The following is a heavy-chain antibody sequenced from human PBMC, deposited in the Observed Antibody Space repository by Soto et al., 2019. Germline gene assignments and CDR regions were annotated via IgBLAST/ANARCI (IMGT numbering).Heavy chain of an antibody. CDR1: GGAISNYY. D-gene: IGHD5-18*01. V-gene: IGHV4-59*01. Sequence: QVQLRESGPGLVKPSETLSLTCSVSGGAISNYYWSWIRQPPGKGLEWIGYIYHTGSTSSNPSLKSRVTLSVDTSNNQRSLNLTSVTAADTAIYYCARSVNRGYSYGYGHWGQGTLVTVSS. J-gene: IGHJ4*02. CDR2: IYHTGST. CDR3: ARSVNRGYSYGYGH.